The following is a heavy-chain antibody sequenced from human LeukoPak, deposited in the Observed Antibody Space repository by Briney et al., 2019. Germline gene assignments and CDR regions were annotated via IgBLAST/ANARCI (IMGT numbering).Heavy chain of an antibody. CDR1: GFTFSGHW. D-gene: IGHD1-1*01. Sequence: GGSLRLSCTASGFTFSGHWIHWVRQPPGMGLVWVSRINERGTDSMYAESVKGRFTISRDNAKNTVYLQMNSLRAGDTAVYYCVRDETLWTLDWWGQGTLVSVSS. CDR3: VRDETLWTLDW. CDR2: INERGTDS. J-gene: IGHJ4*02. V-gene: IGHV3-74*03.